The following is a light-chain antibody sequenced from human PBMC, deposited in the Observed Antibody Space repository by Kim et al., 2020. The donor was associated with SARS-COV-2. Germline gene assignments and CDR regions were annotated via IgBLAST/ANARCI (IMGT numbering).Light chain of an antibody. CDR2: DVS. Sequence: GQSVTNYCTGTSSDVGSFKYVSWYQQHPGTVPKLMIYDVSKRPSGVPDRFSGYKSGNTASLTVSGLQAEDEADYYCCSYTDRHTFVFGTGTKVTVL. J-gene: IGLJ1*01. CDR3: CSYTDRHTFV. CDR1: SSDVGSFKY. V-gene: IGLV2-11*03.